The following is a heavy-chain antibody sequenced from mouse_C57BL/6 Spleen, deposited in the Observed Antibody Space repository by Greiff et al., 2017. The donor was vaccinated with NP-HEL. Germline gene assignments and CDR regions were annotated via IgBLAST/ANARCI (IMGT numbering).Heavy chain of an antibody. J-gene: IGHJ2*01. CDR1: GYTFTSYW. CDR3: ARERTAQATFFDY. Sequence: VQLQQPGAELVRPGTSVKLSCKASGYTFTSYWMHWVKQRPGQGLEWIGVIDPSDSYTNYNQKFKGKATLTVDTSSSTAYMQLSSLTSEDSAVYYCARERTAQATFFDYWGQGTTLTVSS. CDR2: IDPSDSYT. D-gene: IGHD3-2*02. V-gene: IGHV1-59*01.